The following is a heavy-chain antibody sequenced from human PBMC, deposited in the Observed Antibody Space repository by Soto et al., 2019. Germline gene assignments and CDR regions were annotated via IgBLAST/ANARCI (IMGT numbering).Heavy chain of an antibody. Sequence: QPGGSLRLSSAASGFTFSSDGMHWVRQAPGKGLEWVPVISYDGSNKYYADSVKGRFTISRDNSKNTLYLQMNSLRAEVTAVYHCAKDSARVRGVSTYYHYYYGMDVWGQRTKVTVFS. CDR3: AKDSARVRGVSTYYHYYYGMDV. CDR1: GFTFSSDG. V-gene: IGHV3-30*18. CDR2: ISYDGSNK. J-gene: IGHJ6*02. D-gene: IGHD3-10*01.